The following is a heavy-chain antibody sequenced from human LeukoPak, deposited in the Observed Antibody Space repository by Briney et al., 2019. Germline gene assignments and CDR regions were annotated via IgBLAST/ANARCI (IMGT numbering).Heavy chain of an antibody. CDR2: IGTAGDT. V-gene: IGHV3-13*01. D-gene: IGHD6-13*01. CDR1: GITFSTSD. J-gene: IGHJ6*02. Sequence: GSLVLSCDASGITFSTSDMHWVRPAPGKGLEWVSVIGTAGDTYYADSVKGRFTISRENAKNSLYLQMNSLRAGDTAVYYCARGSVRVGMDVWGQGTTVTVSS. CDR3: ARGSVRVGMDV.